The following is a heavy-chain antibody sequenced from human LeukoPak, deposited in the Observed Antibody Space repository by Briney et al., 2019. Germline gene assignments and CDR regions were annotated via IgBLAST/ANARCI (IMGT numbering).Heavy chain of an antibody. CDR2: VIPILGTT. J-gene: IGHJ4*02. D-gene: IGHD1-26*01. Sequence: SVKVSCKASGTPFIRSAISWVRQAPGQGLEGMGGVIPILGTTNYAQKFQDRVSITTDESTSTAYMEVTSLRSVDTAVYYCARDDGSATMGFDSWGQGTLVTVSS. CDR1: GTPFIRSA. V-gene: IGHV1-69*05. CDR3: ARDDGSATMGFDS.